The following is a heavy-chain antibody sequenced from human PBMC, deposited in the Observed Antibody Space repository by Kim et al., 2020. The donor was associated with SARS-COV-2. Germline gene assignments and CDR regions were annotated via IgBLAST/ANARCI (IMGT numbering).Heavy chain of an antibody. Sequence: SETLSLTCTVSGGSISSSSYYWGWIRQPPGKGLEWIGSIYYSGSTYYNPSLKSRVTISVDTSKNQFSLKLSSVTAADTAVYYCARKGVPGLWFGESHINLDYWGQGTLVTVSS. CDR2: IYYSGST. CDR3: ARKGVPGLWFGESHINLDY. J-gene: IGHJ4*02. D-gene: IGHD3-10*01. CDR1: GGSISSSSYY. V-gene: IGHV4-39*01.